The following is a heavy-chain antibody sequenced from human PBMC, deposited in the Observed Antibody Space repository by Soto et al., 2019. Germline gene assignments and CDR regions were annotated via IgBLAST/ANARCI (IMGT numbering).Heavy chain of an antibody. CDR3: TAGKLYPSLDFDY. V-gene: IGHV3-49*04. CDR1: GFTFGDYY. CDR2: IRSKAYGGTT. Sequence: GGSLRLSCTASGFTFGDYYMSWVRQAPGKGLECVGIIRSKAYGGTTEYAASVKGRFTISRDDSKSIAYLQMNSLKTEDTAVYYCTAGKLYPSLDFDYWGQGILVTVYS. D-gene: IGHD2-8*01. J-gene: IGHJ4*02.